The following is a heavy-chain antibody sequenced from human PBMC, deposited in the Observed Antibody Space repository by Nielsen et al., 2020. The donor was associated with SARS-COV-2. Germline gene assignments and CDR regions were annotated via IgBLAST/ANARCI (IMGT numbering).Heavy chain of an antibody. Sequence: GESLKISCVASGFTFSSYGIHWVRQAPGKGLDWVAVISYDGSNKYYADSVKGRFTISRDNSKSTLYLQMNSLRPEDTALFYCASVYGSGSNLDYWGQGTLVTVSS. CDR1: GFTFSSYG. CDR2: ISYDGSNK. D-gene: IGHD3-10*01. J-gene: IGHJ4*02. CDR3: ASVYGSGSNLDY. V-gene: IGHV3-30*03.